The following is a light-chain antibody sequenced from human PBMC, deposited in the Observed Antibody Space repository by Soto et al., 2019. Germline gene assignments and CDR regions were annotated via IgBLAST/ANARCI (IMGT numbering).Light chain of an antibody. CDR2: LGS. Sequence: IVMTQSPLALPVTPGEPASISCRSSQSLLHTNGYNYLDWYLQKPGQSPQILILLGSDRASGVPDRFSGSGSGIDFTLKISRVEAEDVGVYYCMQTLQSPLTFGGGTKVEIK. CDR1: QSLLHTNGYNY. V-gene: IGKV2-28*01. J-gene: IGKJ4*01. CDR3: MQTLQSPLT.